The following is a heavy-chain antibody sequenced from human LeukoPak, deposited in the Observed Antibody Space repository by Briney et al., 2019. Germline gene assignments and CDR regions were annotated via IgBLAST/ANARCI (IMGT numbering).Heavy chain of an antibody. V-gene: IGHV3-7*01. CDR2: IRQDGSEK. CDR1: GFTFTDYW. D-gene: IGHD1-14*01. CDR3: ARIPNNAGFPNWFDP. J-gene: IGHJ5*02. Sequence: GGSLRLSCAVSGFTFTDYWMNWVRQAPGKGLEWVASIRQDGSEKTYVDSVKGRFTISRDNAKNSLYLQMNSLRAEDTAVYYCARIPNNAGFPNWFDPWGQGTLVTVSS.